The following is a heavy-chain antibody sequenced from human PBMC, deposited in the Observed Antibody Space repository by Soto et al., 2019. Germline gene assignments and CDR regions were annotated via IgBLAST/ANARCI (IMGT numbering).Heavy chain of an antibody. J-gene: IGHJ6*02. CDR1: GFTFSSYE. Sequence: PGGSLRLSCAASGFTFSSYEMNWVRQAPGKGLEWVSYISSSGSTIYYADSVKGRFTISRDNAKNSLYLQMNSLRAEDTAVYYCARDQHIVVVKPMGYYYGMAVWGQGTTVTVSS. CDR3: ARDQHIVVVKPMGYYYGMAV. CDR2: ISSSGSTI. D-gene: IGHD2-21*01. V-gene: IGHV3-48*03.